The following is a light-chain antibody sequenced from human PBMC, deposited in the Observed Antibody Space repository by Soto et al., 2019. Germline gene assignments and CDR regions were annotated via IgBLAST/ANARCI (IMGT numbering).Light chain of an antibody. CDR2: GAS. J-gene: IGKJ3*01. CDR1: QTVSSSY. CDR3: QQYSSSPFT. Sequence: EIVLTQSPGTLSLSAGERLTLSCRASQTVSSSYLAWYQQKPGQAPRLLVYGASSRATGIPDRFSGSGSGTDFTLTISRLEPEDFAVYYCQQYSSSPFTFGPGTKVNIK. V-gene: IGKV3-20*01.